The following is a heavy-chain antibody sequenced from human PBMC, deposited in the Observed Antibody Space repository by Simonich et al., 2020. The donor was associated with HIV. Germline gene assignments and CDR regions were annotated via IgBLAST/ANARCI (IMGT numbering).Heavy chain of an antibody. D-gene: IGHD5-12*01. CDR1: SYTFTSYG. Sequence: QVQLVQSGAEVKKPGASVKVSCKASSYTFTSYGISGVRQAPGQGLEWMGWISTYNGNTNYAEKLQGRVTITTDTSTSTAYMELRSLRSDDTAVYYCARGTYSGYDWNWFDPWGQGTLVTVSS. CDR3: ARGTYSGYDWNWFDP. J-gene: IGHJ5*02. V-gene: IGHV1-18*01. CDR2: ISTYNGNT.